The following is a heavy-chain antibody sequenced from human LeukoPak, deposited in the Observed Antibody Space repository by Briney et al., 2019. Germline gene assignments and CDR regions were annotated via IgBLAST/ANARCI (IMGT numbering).Heavy chain of an antibody. CDR1: GFTFINYA. Sequence: GGSLRLSCAVSGFTFINYAMSWVRQAPGKGLERVSAISGRGGRTYYADSVKGRLTLCKDHPKYTLYLQMTGLRGEGTAVYYCTKGATVAYYYYYMDVWGKGTTVTVSS. CDR3: TKGATVAYYYYYMDV. D-gene: IGHD4-23*01. V-gene: IGHV3-23*01. CDR2: ISGRGGRT. J-gene: IGHJ6*03.